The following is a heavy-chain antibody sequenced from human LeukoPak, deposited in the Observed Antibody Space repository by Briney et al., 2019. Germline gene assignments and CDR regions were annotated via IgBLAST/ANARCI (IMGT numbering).Heavy chain of an antibody. D-gene: IGHD6-19*01. Sequence: GGSLRLSCAASGFTFSSYAMHWVRQAPGKGLEWVAVISYDGSNKYYADSVKGRFTISRDNSKNTLYLQMNSLRAEDTAVYYCAKDPQQLVRYSSGWYVDYWGQGTLVTVSS. CDR2: ISYDGSNK. J-gene: IGHJ4*02. CDR3: AKDPQQLVRYSSGWYVDY. V-gene: IGHV3-30-3*01. CDR1: GFTFSSYA.